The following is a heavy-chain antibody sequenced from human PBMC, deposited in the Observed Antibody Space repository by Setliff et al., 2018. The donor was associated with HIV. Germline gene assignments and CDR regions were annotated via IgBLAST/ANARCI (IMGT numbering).Heavy chain of an antibody. J-gene: IGHJ4*02. D-gene: IGHD1-26*01. CDR1: GFTFSTYW. CDR3: ATDCAVVGGTGSLDS. Sequence: SLKISCAASGFTFSTYWMSWVRQAPGKGLEWVANIKQDGSEKNYMDSVKGRFTISRDNAKNSLYLQMNSLRVEDTAVYYCATDCAVVGGTGSLDSWGQETLVTVSS. V-gene: IGHV3-7*05. CDR2: IKQDGSEK.